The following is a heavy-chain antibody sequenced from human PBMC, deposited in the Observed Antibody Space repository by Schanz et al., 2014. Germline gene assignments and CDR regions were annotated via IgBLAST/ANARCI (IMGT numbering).Heavy chain of an antibody. Sequence: MQLLESGGGLIQPGGSLRLSCAASGFTFSSYALHWVRQAPGKGLEWVAFVPFDGSQKFYADSVKGRFTISRDNSKNTLYLQMNSLRAEDTAVYHCVSSGSYSSYAFWGQGALVTVSS. CDR2: VPFDGSQK. D-gene: IGHD3-10*01. V-gene: IGHV3-30*04. CDR1: GFTFSSYA. J-gene: IGHJ4*02. CDR3: VSSGSYSSYAF.